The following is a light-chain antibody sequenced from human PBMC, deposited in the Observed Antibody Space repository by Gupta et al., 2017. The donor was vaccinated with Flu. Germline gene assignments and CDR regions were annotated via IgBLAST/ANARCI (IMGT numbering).Light chain of an antibody. CDR3: FEWPNTSNHNCV. V-gene: IGLV3-21*02. CDR1: NIGSKR. CDR2: DDG. J-gene: IGLJ3*02. Sequence: SYVVTQPPSVSVAPGQMARITCGGDNIGSKRGHWYLQKAGQAPVLVVCDDGDRPSGIPARYSGSTSGDMESPTPRTVAAGDEADDVEFEWPNTSNHNCVFGGGTKITVL.